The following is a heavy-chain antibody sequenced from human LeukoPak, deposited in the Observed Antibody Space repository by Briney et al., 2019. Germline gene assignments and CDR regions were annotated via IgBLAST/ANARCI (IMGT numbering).Heavy chain of an antibody. J-gene: IGHJ4*02. CDR3: AVRRDGYGSKDY. CDR2: ISAYNGNT. Sequence: ASVKVSCKASGYTFTSYGISWVRQAPGQGLEWMGWISAYNGNTNYAQKLQGRVTMTTDTSTSTAYMELRSLRSDDTAVYYCAVRRDGYGSKDYWGQGTLVTVSS. D-gene: IGHD5-24*01. CDR1: GYTFTSYG. V-gene: IGHV1-18*01.